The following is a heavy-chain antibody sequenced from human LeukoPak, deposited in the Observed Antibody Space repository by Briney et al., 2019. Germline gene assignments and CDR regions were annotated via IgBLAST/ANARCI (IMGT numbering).Heavy chain of an antibody. CDR1: GGSISSYY. CDR2: IYYSGST. CDR3: ASLGY. V-gene: IGHV4-59*01. J-gene: IGHJ4*02. Sequence: SETLSLTCTVSGGSISSYYWSWIRQPPGKGLEWIGYIYYSGSTNYNPSLKSRVTISVDTSKNQFSLKLSSVTAADTAVYYCASLGYWGQGTLVTVSS.